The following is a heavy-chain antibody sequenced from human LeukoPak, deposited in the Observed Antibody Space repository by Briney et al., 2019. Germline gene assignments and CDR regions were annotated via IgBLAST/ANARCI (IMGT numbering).Heavy chain of an antibody. J-gene: IGHJ3*02. D-gene: IGHD4-23*01. CDR3: ARVVTLPQDAFDI. CDR2: IYHSGST. CDR1: GGSISSSNW. V-gene: IGHV4-4*02. Sequence: SETLSLTCAVSGGSISSSNWWSWVRQPPGKGLEWIGEIYHSGSTNYNPSLKSRVTISVDTSKNQFSLKLSSVTAADTAVYYCARVVTLPQDAFDIWGQGTMVTVSS.